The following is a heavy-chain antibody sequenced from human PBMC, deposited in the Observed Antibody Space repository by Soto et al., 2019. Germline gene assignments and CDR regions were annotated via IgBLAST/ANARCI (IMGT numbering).Heavy chain of an antibody. CDR1: GFTFSSYS. CDR2: LNSDGSTT. D-gene: IGHD6-19*01. V-gene: IGHV3-74*01. CDR3: VRGGRNSGWYSAFDI. Sequence: PGGSLRLSCAASGFTFSSYSMHWVRQAPGKGLVWVSRLNSDGSTTNYADSVKGRFTISRDNAKNTLYLQMNSLRAEDTAVYYCVRGGRNSGWYSAFDIWGQGTMVTVSS. J-gene: IGHJ3*02.